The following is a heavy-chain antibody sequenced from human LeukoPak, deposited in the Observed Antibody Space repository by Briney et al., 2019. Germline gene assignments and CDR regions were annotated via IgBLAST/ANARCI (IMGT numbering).Heavy chain of an antibody. Sequence: ASVQVSCKASGYTFTGYYMHWVRQAPGQGLEWMGWINPNSGGTNYAQKFQGRVTMTRDTPISTAYMEVSRLRSDDTAVYYCASEGASTGSFDYWGQGTLVTVSS. D-gene: IGHD1-26*01. J-gene: IGHJ4*02. CDR2: INPNSGGT. CDR1: GYTFTGYY. V-gene: IGHV1-2*02. CDR3: ASEGASTGSFDY.